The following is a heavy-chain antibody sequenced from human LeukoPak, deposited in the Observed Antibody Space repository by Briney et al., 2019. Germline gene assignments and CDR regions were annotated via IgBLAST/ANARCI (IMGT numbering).Heavy chain of an antibody. CDR2: IKDDGSEK. CDR1: GFTFSSYW. V-gene: IGHV3-7*04. Sequence: GESLRLSCVVSGFTFSSYWMTWVRQAPGKGLEWVANIKDDGSEKYSVDSVKGRFTVSSDNAKNLLYLQMSSLRAEDTAVYYCARARIDYWGQGTLVTVSS. D-gene: IGHD1-14*01. J-gene: IGHJ4*02. CDR3: ARARIDY.